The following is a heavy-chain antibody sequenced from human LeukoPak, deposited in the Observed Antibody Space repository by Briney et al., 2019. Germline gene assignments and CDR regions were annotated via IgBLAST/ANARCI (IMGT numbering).Heavy chain of an antibody. CDR2: IYYSGST. Sequence: SETLSLTCTVSGGSISSYYWSWIRQPPGKGLEGVGYIYYSGSTNYNPSLKSRVTISVDTSKNQFSLKLSSVTAADTAVYYCARASGGNFRVKGQYYFDYWGQGTLVTVSS. V-gene: IGHV4-59*01. CDR1: GGSISSYY. J-gene: IGHJ4*02. D-gene: IGHD4-23*01. CDR3: ARASGGNFRVKGQYYFDY.